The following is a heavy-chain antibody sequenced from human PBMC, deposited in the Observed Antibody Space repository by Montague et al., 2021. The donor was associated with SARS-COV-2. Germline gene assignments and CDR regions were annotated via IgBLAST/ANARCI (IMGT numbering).Heavy chain of an antibody. J-gene: IGHJ4*02. V-gene: IGHV3-23*03. CDR1: GFTFSGSP. D-gene: IGHD3-9*01. CDR3: AKVGDIMAGFSLVNLDH. CDR2: IHSAGRRS. Sequence: SLRLSCAASGFTFSGSPMSWVRQAPGEGLEWVSVIHSAGRRSYYGHSVEGRFTISRDNSKNTVYLQMNNLRAEDTAVYYCAKVGDIMAGFSLVNLDHWGQGILAIVSS.